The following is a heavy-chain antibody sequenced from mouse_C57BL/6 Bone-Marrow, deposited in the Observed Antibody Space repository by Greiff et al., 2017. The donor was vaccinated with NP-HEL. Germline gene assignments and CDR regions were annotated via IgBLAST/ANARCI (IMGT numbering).Heavy chain of an antibody. CDR3: ARRLGY. CDR1: GFNINNTY. Sequence: VQLKQSVAELVRPGASVKLSCTASGFNINNTYMHWVKQRPEQGLEWIGRIDPANGNTKYAPKFQGKATITADTSSNTAYLQLSSLTSEDTAIYYCARRLGYWGQGTTLTVSS. CDR2: IDPANGNT. V-gene: IGHV14-3*01. J-gene: IGHJ2*01.